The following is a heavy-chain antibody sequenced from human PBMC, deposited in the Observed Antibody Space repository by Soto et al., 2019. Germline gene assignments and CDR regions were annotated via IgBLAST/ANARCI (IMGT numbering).Heavy chain of an antibody. CDR2: IIPIFGTA. CDR1: GGTFSSYA. CDR3: ASMGKAGDFDY. V-gene: IGHV1-69*13. Sequence: SVKVSCKASGGTFSSYAISWVRQAPGQGLEWMGGIIPIFGTANYAQKFQGRATITADESTSTAYMELSSLRSEDTAVYYCASMGKAGDFDYWGQGTLVTVSS. J-gene: IGHJ4*02. D-gene: IGHD7-27*01.